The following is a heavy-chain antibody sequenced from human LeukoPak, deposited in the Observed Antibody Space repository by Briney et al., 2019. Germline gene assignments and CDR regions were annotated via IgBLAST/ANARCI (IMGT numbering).Heavy chain of an antibody. CDR2: ISSSGSTI. V-gene: IGHV3-11*01. Sequence: GGSLRLSCADSGFTFSDYYMSWIRQAPGKGLEWVSYISSSGSTIYYADSVKGRFTISRDNAKNSLYLQMNSLRAEDTAVYYCARDHVIYCSSTSCYVPLFDYWGQGTLVTVSS. D-gene: IGHD2-2*01. CDR3: ARDHVIYCSSTSCYVPLFDY. CDR1: GFTFSDYY. J-gene: IGHJ4*02.